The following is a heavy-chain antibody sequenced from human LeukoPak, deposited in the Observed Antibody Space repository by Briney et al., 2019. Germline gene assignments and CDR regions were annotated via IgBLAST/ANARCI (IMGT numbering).Heavy chain of an antibody. Sequence: GASVKVSCKASGYTFTSYDINWVRQAPGQGLEWMGWISAYNGNTNYAQKLQGRVTMTTDTSTSTAYMELRSLRSDDTAVYYCARDIKGRLAVAGYYGMDVWGQGTTVTVSS. J-gene: IGHJ6*02. CDR1: GYTFTSYD. CDR2: ISAYNGNT. D-gene: IGHD6-19*01. CDR3: ARDIKGRLAVAGYYGMDV. V-gene: IGHV1-18*01.